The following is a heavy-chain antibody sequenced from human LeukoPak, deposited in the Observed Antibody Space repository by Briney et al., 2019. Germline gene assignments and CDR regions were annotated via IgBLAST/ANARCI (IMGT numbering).Heavy chain of an antibody. CDR2: IYHSGST. CDR1: GYSISSGYY. CDR3: ARYDVWGTYRAFDY. D-gene: IGHD3-16*02. V-gene: IGHV4-38-2*02. J-gene: IGHJ4*02. Sequence: SETLSLTCTVSGYSISSGYYWGWIRQPPGQGLEWIGSIYHSGSTYYNPSLKRRVTISVHTSKNQFSLKLSSVTAADTAVYYCARYDVWGTYRAFDYWGQGTLVTVSS.